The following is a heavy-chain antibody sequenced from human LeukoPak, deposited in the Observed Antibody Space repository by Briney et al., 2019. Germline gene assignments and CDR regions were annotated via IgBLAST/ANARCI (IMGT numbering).Heavy chain of an antibody. CDR1: GGPISNNNYY. D-gene: IGHD6-19*01. V-gene: IGHV4-39*01. CDR2: IYYSGST. CDR3: ARRSTSGSYYFDC. Sequence: PSEPLTLTCTVSGGPISNNNYYWAWIRQPPAKGLECIGSIYYSGSTYYNPSPKSRVTISVDTSKSQFSLTLSSVTAADTAVYFCARRSTSGSYYFDCWGQGTLITVSS. J-gene: IGHJ4*02.